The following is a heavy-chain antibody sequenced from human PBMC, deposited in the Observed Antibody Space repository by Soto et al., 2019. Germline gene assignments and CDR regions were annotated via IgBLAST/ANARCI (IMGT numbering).Heavy chain of an antibody. Sequence: LSCAASGFTFSTYSMNWVRQAPGKGLEWVSYISYSSGTIYYADSVKGRFTISRDNAKNSLYLQVNSLRDEDTAVYYCARDNGMAGSFDPWGQGTLVTVSS. J-gene: IGHJ5*02. D-gene: IGHD2-8*01. V-gene: IGHV3-48*02. CDR2: ISYSSGTI. CDR1: GFTFSTYS. CDR3: ARDNGMAGSFDP.